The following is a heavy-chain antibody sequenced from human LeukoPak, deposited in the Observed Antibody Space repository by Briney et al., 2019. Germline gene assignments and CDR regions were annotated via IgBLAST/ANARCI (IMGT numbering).Heavy chain of an antibody. CDR2: IIPMYGIT. D-gene: IGHD1/OR15-1a*01. V-gene: IGHV1-69*04. J-gene: IGHJ6*02. Sequence: ASVKVSCKASGGTFSTYAITWVRQAPGQGLEWMGRIIPMYGITNYAQKFQGRVTIIADKSTSTAYMVLSSLRSADTAVYFCARDAHYVSGTINGMDVWGQGTTVSVSS. CDR3: ARDAHYVSGTINGMDV. CDR1: GGTFSTYA.